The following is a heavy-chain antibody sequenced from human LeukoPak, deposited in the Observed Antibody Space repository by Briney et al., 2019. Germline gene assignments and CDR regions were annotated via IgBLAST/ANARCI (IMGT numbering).Heavy chain of an antibody. CDR3: ARVQRFGVVITCPDY. J-gene: IGHJ4*02. CDR2: IYHSGST. D-gene: IGHD3-3*01. CDR1: GGSFSGYY. Sequence: SETLSLTCAVYGGSFSGYYWGWIRQPPGKGLEWIGSIYHSGSTYYNPSLKSRVTISVDTSKNQFSLKLSSVTAADTAVYYCARVQRFGVVITCPDYWGQGTLVTVSS. V-gene: IGHV4-38-2*01.